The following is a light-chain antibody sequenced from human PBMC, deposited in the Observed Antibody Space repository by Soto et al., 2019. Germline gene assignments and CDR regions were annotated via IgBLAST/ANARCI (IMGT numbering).Light chain of an antibody. V-gene: IGKV1-33*01. CDR3: QQYDNSPFT. Sequence: DIRMTQSPSSLSASVGDRVTITCQASQDIKSNLNWFQQKSGKAPRLLVYDASNLETGVTSRFSGSGSGTDFTFTIRSLQPEDTATYFCQQYDNSPFTFGPGTKVDI. CDR2: DAS. CDR1: QDIKSN. J-gene: IGKJ3*01.